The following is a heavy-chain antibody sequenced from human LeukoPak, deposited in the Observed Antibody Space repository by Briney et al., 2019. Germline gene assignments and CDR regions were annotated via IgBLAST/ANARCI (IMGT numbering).Heavy chain of an antibody. V-gene: IGHV3-21*01. CDR2: ISSSSSYI. Sequence: PGGSLRLSCAASGFTFSSYSMNWVRQAPGKGLEWVSSISSSSSYIYYADSVKGRFTISRDNAKNSLYLQMNSLRAEDTAVYYCARVYSSSSSIVGAFDIWGQGTMVTVSS. CDR1: GFTFSSYS. CDR3: ARVYSSSSSIVGAFDI. J-gene: IGHJ3*02. D-gene: IGHD6-6*01.